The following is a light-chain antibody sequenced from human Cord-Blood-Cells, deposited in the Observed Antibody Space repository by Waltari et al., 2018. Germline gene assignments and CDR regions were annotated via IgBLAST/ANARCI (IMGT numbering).Light chain of an antibody. CDR3: QQYDNLPRLT. J-gene: IGKJ4*01. CDR2: DAS. CDR1: QDISNY. Sequence: DIQMTQSPSSLSASVGDRVTITCQASQDISNYLNWYQQKPGKAPKLLIYDASNLETGVPXXXSGSGSGTDFTFTISSLQPEDIATYYCQQYDNLPRLTFGGGTKVEIK. V-gene: IGKV1-33*01.